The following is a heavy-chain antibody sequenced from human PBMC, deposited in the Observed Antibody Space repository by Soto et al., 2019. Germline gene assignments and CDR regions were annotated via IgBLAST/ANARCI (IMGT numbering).Heavy chain of an antibody. J-gene: IGHJ4*02. Sequence: SETLSLTCRVSGDSISSTFWWTWVRQPPGKGLEWIGEVYHSGSTRYNPSLKGRVTISVDKPNNQFSLELTSMTGADTAVYYCVRSYIEPRLFMYPFDSWGQGTLVTVSS. D-gene: IGHD5-12*01. CDR1: GDSISSTFW. CDR3: VRSYIEPRLFMYPFDS. V-gene: IGHV4-4*02. CDR2: VYHSGST.